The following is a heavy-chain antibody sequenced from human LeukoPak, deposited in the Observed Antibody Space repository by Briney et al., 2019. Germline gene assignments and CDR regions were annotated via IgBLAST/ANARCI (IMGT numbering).Heavy chain of an antibody. D-gene: IGHD6-19*01. V-gene: IGHV3-30-3*01. Sequence: PGGSLRLSCAASGFTFSSYAMHWVRQAPGKGLEWVAVISYDGSNKYYADSVKGRFTISRDNSKNTLYLQMNSLRAEDTAVYYCARDDPSGGIAVAGTSGMDVWGQGTTVTVSS. CDR3: ARDDPSGGIAVAGTSGMDV. CDR1: GFTFSSYA. J-gene: IGHJ6*02. CDR2: ISYDGSNK.